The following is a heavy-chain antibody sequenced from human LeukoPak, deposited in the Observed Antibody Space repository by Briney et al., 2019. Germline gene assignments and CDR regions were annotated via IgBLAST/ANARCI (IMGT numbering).Heavy chain of an antibody. V-gene: IGHV4-39*07. D-gene: IGHD6-13*01. J-gene: IGHJ4*02. CDR2: IYHTGST. Sequence: SETLSLTCTVSGGSISSGSYYWGWIRQPPGKGLEWIGEIYHTGSTEYNPSLKSRVTISIDKSKKQFSLNLSSVTAADTAVYYCARAFSSSFWQTEADYWGQGTLVTVSS. CDR1: GGSISSGSYY. CDR3: ARAFSSSFWQTEADY.